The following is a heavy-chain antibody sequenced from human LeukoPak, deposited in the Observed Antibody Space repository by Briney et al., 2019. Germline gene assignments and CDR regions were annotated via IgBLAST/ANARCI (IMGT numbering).Heavy chain of an antibody. Sequence: GGTLGLSCAASGFTFSDYYMSWIRQAPGKGLEWVSYIDSSSSNTNYAASVKGRFTISRDNAKNPLYLQMNSLRAEDTAVYFCGRAANTATGTPTLAIDYWGEGTLVTVSS. CDR2: IDSSSSNT. J-gene: IGHJ4*02. V-gene: IGHV3-11*05. CDR3: GRAANTATGTPTLAIDY. CDR1: GFTFSDYY. D-gene: IGHD6-13*01.